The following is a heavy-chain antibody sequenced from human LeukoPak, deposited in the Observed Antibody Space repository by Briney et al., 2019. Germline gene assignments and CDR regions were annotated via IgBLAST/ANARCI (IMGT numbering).Heavy chain of an antibody. D-gene: IGHD3-16*01. V-gene: IGHV4-39*07. Sequence: SETLSLTCTVSGGSISSSSYYWGWIRQPPGKGLEWIGSIYYSGSTYYNPSLKSRVTISVDTSKNQFSLKLSSVTAADTAVYYCARDGGLRPNDYWGQGTLVTVSS. CDR1: GGSISSSSYY. CDR3: ARDGGLRPNDY. CDR2: IYYSGST. J-gene: IGHJ4*02.